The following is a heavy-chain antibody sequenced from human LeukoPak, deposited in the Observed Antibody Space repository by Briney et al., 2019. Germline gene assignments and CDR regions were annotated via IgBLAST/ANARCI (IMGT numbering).Heavy chain of an antibody. D-gene: IGHD6-6*01. V-gene: IGHV4-39*07. J-gene: IGHJ5*02. CDR2: MYYSGSP. CDR1: GGSINRTTYY. Sequence: SETLSLTCTASGGSINRTTYYWGWIRQPPGKGLEWIGSMYYSGSPYYNPSLKSRVTISVDTSKNQFSLKLSSVTAADTAVYYCARDPSGHLVRGRWFDPWGQGTLVTVSS. CDR3: ARDPSGHLVRGRWFDP.